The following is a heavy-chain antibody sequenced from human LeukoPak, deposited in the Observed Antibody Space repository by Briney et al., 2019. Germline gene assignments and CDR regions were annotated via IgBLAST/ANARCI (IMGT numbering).Heavy chain of an antibody. D-gene: IGHD1-26*01. Sequence: GGSLRLSCAASGFTFSSYSMNWVRQAPGKGLEWVSSISSSSSYIYYADSVKGRFTISRDNAKNSLYLQMNSLRAEDTAVYYCARAGGGSYSFDYWGQGTLVTVSS. J-gene: IGHJ4*02. CDR2: ISSSSSYI. V-gene: IGHV3-21*01. CDR1: GFTFSSYS. CDR3: ARAGGGSYSFDY.